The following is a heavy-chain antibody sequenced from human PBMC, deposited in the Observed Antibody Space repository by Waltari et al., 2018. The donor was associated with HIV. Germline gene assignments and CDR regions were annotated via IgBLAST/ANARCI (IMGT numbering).Heavy chain of an antibody. CDR3: TRDRFSSSWYGNYYYGMDV. CDR2: IRSKAYGGTT. Sequence: EVQLVESGGGLVQPGRSLRLSCTASGFTFGDHAMSWFRQAPGKGLEWVGFIRSKAYGGTTEYAASVKGRFTISRDDSKSIAYLQMNSLKTEDTAVYYCTRDRFSSSWYGNYYYGMDVWGQGTTVTVSS. J-gene: IGHJ6*02. D-gene: IGHD6-13*01. V-gene: IGHV3-49*03. CDR1: GFTFGDHA.